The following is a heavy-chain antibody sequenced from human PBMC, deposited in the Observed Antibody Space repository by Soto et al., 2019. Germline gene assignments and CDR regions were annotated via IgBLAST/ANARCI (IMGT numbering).Heavy chain of an antibody. Sequence: QVQLVESGGGVVQPGRSLRLSCAASGFTFSSYGMHWVRQAPGKGLEWVAVISYDGSNKYYADSVKGRFTISRDNSKNTLYLQMNSLRAEDTAVYYCAKDEGAYSGSSGADYWGQRTLVTVSS. CDR3: AKDEGAYSGSSGADY. D-gene: IGHD1-26*01. CDR1: GFTFSSYG. J-gene: IGHJ4*02. CDR2: ISYDGSNK. V-gene: IGHV3-30*18.